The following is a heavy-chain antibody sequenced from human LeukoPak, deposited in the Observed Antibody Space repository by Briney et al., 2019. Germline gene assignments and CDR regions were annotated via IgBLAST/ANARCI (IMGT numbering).Heavy chain of an antibody. V-gene: IGHV3-33*01. CDR3: ATDRNSGKYYDY. CDR1: GLRFRNYG. Sequence: GGSLRLSCVVSGLRFRNYGMHWVRQAPGKGLEWVAVIYYDGSNQYYVDSVKGRFTVSRDNAKNPLYLQMDSLRAEDTAVYYCATDRNSGKYYDYWGQGTLVTVSS. D-gene: IGHD1-26*01. CDR2: IYYDGSNQ. J-gene: IGHJ4*02.